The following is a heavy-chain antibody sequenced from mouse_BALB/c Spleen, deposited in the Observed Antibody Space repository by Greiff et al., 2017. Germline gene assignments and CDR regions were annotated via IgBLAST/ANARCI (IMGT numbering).Heavy chain of an antibody. CDR2: ILPGSGST. CDR3: ARWEYGNLFAY. Sequence: QVQLKQSGAELMKPGASVKISCKATGYTFSSYWIEWVKQRPGHGLEWIGEILPGSGSTNYNEKFKGKATFTADTSSNTAYMQLSSLTSEDSAVYYCARWEYGNLFAYWGQGTLVTVSA. D-gene: IGHD2-10*02. V-gene: IGHV1-9*01. J-gene: IGHJ3*01. CDR1: GYTFSSYW.